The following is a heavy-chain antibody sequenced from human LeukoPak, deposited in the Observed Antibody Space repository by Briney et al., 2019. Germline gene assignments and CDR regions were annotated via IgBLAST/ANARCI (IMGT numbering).Heavy chain of an antibody. CDR2: INHSGST. J-gene: IGHJ6*04. CDR3: ARAKKRGAVAGTVYYGMDV. D-gene: IGHD6-19*01. V-gene: IGHV4-34*01. CDR1: GRSFSGYY. Sequence: SETLSLTCAVYGRSFSGYYWSWIRQPPGKGLEWIGEINHSGSTNYNPSLKSRVTISVDTSKNQFSLKLSSVTAADTAVYYCARAKKRGAVAGTVYYGMDVWGKGTTVTVSS.